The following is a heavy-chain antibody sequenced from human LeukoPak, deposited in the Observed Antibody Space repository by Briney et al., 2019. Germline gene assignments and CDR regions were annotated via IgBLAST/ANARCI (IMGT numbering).Heavy chain of an antibody. CDR1: GGSISSYY. V-gene: IGHV4-4*07. CDR3: ASQDTNYGDYADRYYYYGMDV. J-gene: IGHJ6*02. Sequence: SETLSLTCTVSGGSISSYYWSWIRQPAGKGLEWIGRIYTSGSTNYNPSLKSRVTISVDTSKNQFSLKLSSVTAADTAVYYCASQDTNYGDYADRYYYYGMDVWGQGTTVTVSS. D-gene: IGHD4-17*01. CDR2: IYTSGST.